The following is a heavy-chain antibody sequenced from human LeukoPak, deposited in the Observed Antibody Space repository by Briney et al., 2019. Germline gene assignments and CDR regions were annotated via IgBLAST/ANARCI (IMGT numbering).Heavy chain of an antibody. CDR3: ARDPLRFSCYYYMDV. CDR2: INPNSGGT. Sequence: ASVKVSCKASGYTFTGYYMHWVRQAPGQGLEWMGWINPNSGGTNYAQKFQGRVTMTRDTSISTAYMELSRLRSDDTAVYYCARDPLRFSCYYYMDVWGKGTTVTVSS. V-gene: IGHV1-2*02. J-gene: IGHJ6*03. D-gene: IGHD3-3*01. CDR1: GYTFTGYY.